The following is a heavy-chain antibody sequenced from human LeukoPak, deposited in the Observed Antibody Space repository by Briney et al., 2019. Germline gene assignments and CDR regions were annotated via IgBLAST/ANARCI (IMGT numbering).Heavy chain of an antibody. D-gene: IGHD3-9*01. Sequence: PSETLSLTCAVYGGSFSGYYWSWIRQPPGKGLEWIGEINHSGSTNYNPSLKSRVTISVDTSKNQFPLKLSSVTAADTAVYYCARAQVRLRYFDWLSYGMDVWGQGTTVTVSS. CDR2: INHSGST. J-gene: IGHJ6*02. V-gene: IGHV4-34*01. CDR3: ARAQVRLRYFDWLSYGMDV. CDR1: GGSFSGYY.